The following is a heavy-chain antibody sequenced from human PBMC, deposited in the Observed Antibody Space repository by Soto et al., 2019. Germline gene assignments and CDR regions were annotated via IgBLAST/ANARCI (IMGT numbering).Heavy chain of an antibody. D-gene: IGHD3-22*01. Sequence: KASETLSLTCSVSGDSISNSRFYWAWIRQPPGEGLEWIGSIYHTGNAYYNPSLKSRVTIFVDTSKNQFSLKLTSVTAADTALYYCARDYFDSSDYTTNWFDPWGQGTLVTVSS. J-gene: IGHJ5*02. V-gene: IGHV4-39*01. CDR3: ARDYFDSSDYTTNWFDP. CDR2: IYHTGNA. CDR1: GDSISNSRFY.